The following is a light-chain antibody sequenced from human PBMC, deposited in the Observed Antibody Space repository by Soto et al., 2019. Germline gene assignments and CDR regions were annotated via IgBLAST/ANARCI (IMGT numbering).Light chain of an antibody. CDR3: QQYSVYSWP. CDR1: QSISSW. V-gene: IGKV1-5*03. Sequence: DIQMTQSPSTLSASVGDRVTITCRASQSISSWLAWYQQKPGEAPKLLIYKASSLHSGVPSRFSGSGSGTELTLTIRSLEPDDFAAYYCQQYSVYSWPFGQGTKVEIK. J-gene: IGKJ1*01. CDR2: KAS.